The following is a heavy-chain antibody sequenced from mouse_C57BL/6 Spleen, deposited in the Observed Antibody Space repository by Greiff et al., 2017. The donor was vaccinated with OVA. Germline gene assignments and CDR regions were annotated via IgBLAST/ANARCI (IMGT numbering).Heavy chain of an antibody. CDR3: ARNNGSIYGYWYFDV. CDR2: IDPSDSYT. CDR1: GYTFTSYW. V-gene: IGHV1-69*01. J-gene: IGHJ1*03. D-gene: IGHD1-1*01. Sequence: VQLQQPGAELVMPGASVKLSCKASGYTFTSYWMHWVKQRPGQGLEWIGEIDPSDSYTNYNQKFKGKSTLTVDKSSSTAYMQLSSLTSEDSAVYDCARNNGSIYGYWYFDVWGTGTTVTVSS.